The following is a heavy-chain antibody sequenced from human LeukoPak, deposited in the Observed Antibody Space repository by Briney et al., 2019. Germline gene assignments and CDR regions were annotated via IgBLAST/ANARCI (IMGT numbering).Heavy chain of an antibody. Sequence: SVKVSYKASGGTFSSYAISWVRQAPGQGLEWMGRIIPILGIANYAQKFQGRVTITADKSTSTAYMELSSLRSEDTAVYYCARDHMTWFDPWGQGTLVTVSS. D-gene: IGHD2-21*01. V-gene: IGHV1-69*04. J-gene: IGHJ5*02. CDR3: ARDHMTWFDP. CDR2: IIPILGIA. CDR1: GGTFSSYA.